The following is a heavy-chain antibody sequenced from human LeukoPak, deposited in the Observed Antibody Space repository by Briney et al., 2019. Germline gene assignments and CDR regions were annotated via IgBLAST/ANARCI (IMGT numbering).Heavy chain of an antibody. CDR1: GGSISSYY. CDR2: IYYSGST. Sequence: SETLSLTCTVSGGSISSYYWSWIRQPPGKGLEWIGYIYYSGSTNYNSSLKSRVTISVDTSKNQFSLKLSSVTAADTAVYYCARFPRALWSGWYMDVWGKGTTVPVSS. CDR3: ARFPRALWSGWYMDV. D-gene: IGHD3-3*01. V-gene: IGHV4-59*01. J-gene: IGHJ6*03.